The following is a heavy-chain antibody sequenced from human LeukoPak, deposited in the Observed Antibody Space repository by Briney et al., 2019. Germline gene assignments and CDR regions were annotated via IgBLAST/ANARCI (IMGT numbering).Heavy chain of an antibody. CDR2: IKTKTDGGTT. CDR3: VSQCFDY. CDR1: GFTVSSDF. Sequence: GGSLRLSCAASGFTVSSDFMNWVRQAPGKGLEWVARIKTKTDGGTTDYAAPVKGRFTISRDDSKNTVYLQMNSLKTEDTAVYYCVSQCFDYWGQGTLVTVSS. J-gene: IGHJ4*02. V-gene: IGHV3-15*01.